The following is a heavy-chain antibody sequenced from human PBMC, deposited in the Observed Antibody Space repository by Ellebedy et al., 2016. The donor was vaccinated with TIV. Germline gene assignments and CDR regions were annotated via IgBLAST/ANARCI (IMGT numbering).Heavy chain of an antibody. D-gene: IGHD5-24*01. CDR3: ASMGPRDGYFPVPDF. CDR1: DSSISSPRY. V-gene: IGHV4-38-2*02. Sequence: MPSETLSLTCTDSDSSISSPRYWGWIRQSPGKGLEWIGSVYQSGTTRYNPSLTGRVSMSIDMSKNQFSLELNSVTAADTAVYYCASMGPRDGYFPVPDFWGQGTLVTVSS. J-gene: IGHJ4*02. CDR2: VYQSGTT.